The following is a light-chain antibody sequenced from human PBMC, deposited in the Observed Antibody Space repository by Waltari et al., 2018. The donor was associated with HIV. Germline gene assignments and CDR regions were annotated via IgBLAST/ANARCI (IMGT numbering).Light chain of an antibody. CDR2: DNN. V-gene: IGLV1-51*01. J-gene: IGLJ2*01. Sequence: QSVLTQPPSVSAAPGQKVTLSCSGDTFTIGNNYVSWYQQLPGTAPKLLIYDNNKRPSGMPDRFSGSKSGTSATLGITGLQTGDEVDYYCGTWDSSLSAVLFGGGTKLTVL. CDR3: GTWDSSLSAVL. CDR1: TFTIGNNY.